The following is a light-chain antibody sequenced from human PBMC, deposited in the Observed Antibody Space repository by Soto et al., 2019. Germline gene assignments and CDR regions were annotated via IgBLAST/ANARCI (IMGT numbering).Light chain of an antibody. CDR1: QSVSNNY. J-gene: IGKJ1*01. V-gene: IGKV3-20*01. Sequence: IVVSRSPGTLSLSQVESAAPSFRASQSVSNNYLAWYQQKPGQAPRLLIYGASNRATGIPDRFSGSGSGTDFTLTISRLETEDFAVYYCQQYGSSGTFGQGTKVDIK. CDR3: QQYGSSGT. CDR2: GAS.